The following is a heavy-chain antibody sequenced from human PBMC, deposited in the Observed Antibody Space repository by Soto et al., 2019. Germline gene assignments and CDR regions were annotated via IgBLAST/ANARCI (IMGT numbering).Heavy chain of an antibody. J-gene: IGHJ6*02. CDR3: ARDSGSYHFYYYYGMDV. Sequence: GESLKISCKGSGYSFTSYWIGWVRQMPGKGLEWMGIIYPGDSDTRYSPSFQGQVAISADKSISTAYLQWSSLKASDTAVYYCARDSGSYHFYYYYGMDVWGQGTTVTVSS. V-gene: IGHV5-51*01. D-gene: IGHD1-26*01. CDR1: GYSFTSYW. CDR2: IYPGDSDT.